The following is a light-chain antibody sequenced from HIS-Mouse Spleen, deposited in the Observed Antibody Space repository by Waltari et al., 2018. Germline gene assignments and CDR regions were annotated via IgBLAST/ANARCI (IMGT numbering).Light chain of an antibody. Sequence: SYELTQPPSVSVSPGQKARITCSGDALPKKFAYWYQKKSGQAPVLVIYEESKRPSGIPERFSGSNSGTMATLTISGAQVEDEADYYCYSTDSSGNHRVFGGGTKLTVL. J-gene: IGLJ2*01. CDR3: YSTDSSGNHRV. CDR2: EES. V-gene: IGLV3-10*01. CDR1: ALPKKF.